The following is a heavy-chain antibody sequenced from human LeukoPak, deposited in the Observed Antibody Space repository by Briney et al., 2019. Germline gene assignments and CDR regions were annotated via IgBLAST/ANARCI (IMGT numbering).Heavy chain of an antibody. J-gene: IGHJ4*02. Sequence: ASVKVSRKASGYTFTSYDISWVRQAPGQGLEWMGWISAYNGNTNYAQKLQGRVTMTTDTSTSTAYMELTSLRSDDTAVYYCARDSGPGIAVAEFDYWGQGTLVTVSS. D-gene: IGHD6-19*01. CDR1: GYTFTSYD. CDR2: ISAYNGNT. CDR3: ARDSGPGIAVAEFDY. V-gene: IGHV1-18*01.